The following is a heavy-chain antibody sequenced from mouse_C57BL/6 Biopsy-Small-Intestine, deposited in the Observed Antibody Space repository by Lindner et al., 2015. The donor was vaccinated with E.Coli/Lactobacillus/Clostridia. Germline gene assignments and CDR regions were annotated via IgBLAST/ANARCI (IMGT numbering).Heavy chain of an antibody. V-gene: IGHV1-14*01. J-gene: IGHJ2*01. CDR2: INPYNDGT. D-gene: IGHD2-12*01. CDR3: ARRGLYLYSYYDY. Sequence: VQLQESGPELVKPGASVKMSCKASGYTFTSYVMHWVKQKPGQGLEWIGYINPYNDGTKYNEKLKGKATLTSDKSSSTAYMELSSLTSEDSAVYYCARRGLYLYSYYDYWGQGTTLTVSS. CDR1: GYTFTSYV.